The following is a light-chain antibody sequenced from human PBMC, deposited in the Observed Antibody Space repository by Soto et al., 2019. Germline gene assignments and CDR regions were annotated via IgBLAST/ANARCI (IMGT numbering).Light chain of an antibody. J-gene: IGKJ1*01. CDR1: QSISSW. CDR2: KAS. V-gene: IGKV1-5*03. Sequence: DIQMTQSPSTLSASVGDRVTITCRASQSISSWLAWYQQKPGKAPKLLIYKASSLESGVPSRFSGRGSGTEFTLTINSLQPDDFATYYCQQYNSYWTFGQGTKVEIK. CDR3: QQYNSYWT.